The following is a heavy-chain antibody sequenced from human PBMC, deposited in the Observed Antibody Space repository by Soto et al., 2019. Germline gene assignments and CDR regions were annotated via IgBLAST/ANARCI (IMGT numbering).Heavy chain of an antibody. J-gene: IGHJ4*02. CDR1: GYTFASFG. D-gene: IGHD2-15*01. Sequence: ASVKVSCKATGYTFASFGFSWVRQAPGRGLEWMAWISADNGDTNNAQKFQDRIILTTDTSTSTAYMELRSLRSDDTAIYYCARDSRAYCSEIMCPYFDYWGQGTLVTVSS. CDR2: ISADNGDT. V-gene: IGHV1-18*01. CDR3: ARDSRAYCSEIMCPYFDY.